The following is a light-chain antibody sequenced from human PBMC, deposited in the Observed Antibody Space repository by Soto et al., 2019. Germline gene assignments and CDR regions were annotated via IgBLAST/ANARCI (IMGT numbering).Light chain of an antibody. Sequence: QSALTQPRSVSGSPGESVTITCTGTSSDVGAYNSVSWYQQRPDKAPKLMIYDVNKWPSGVPDRFSGSKSANAASLTISGLQAEDEADYYCCSYAGDTTFYVFGTGTKLTVL. V-gene: IGLV2-11*01. CDR2: DVN. CDR1: SSDVGAYNS. J-gene: IGLJ1*01. CDR3: CSYAGDTTFYV.